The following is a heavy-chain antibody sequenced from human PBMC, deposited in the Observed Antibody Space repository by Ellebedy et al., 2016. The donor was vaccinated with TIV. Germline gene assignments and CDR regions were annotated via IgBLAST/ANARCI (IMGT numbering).Heavy chain of an antibody. CDR1: RFSFSSFG. D-gene: IGHD6-13*01. Sequence: GGSLRLSXAASRFSFSSFGMHWVRQAPGKGLEWVAVIWYDGSNKYYADSVKGRFTISRDNSKNTLYLQMNSLRAEDTAVYYCAKGQRQLVPLDYWGQGTLVTVSS. CDR3: AKGQRQLVPLDY. CDR2: IWYDGSNK. V-gene: IGHV3-33*08. J-gene: IGHJ4*02.